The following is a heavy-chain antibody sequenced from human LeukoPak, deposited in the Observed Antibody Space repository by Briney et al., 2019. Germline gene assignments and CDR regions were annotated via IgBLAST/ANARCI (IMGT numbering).Heavy chain of an antibody. CDR1: GFTVSSNY. CDR2: IYSGGST. Sequence: GGSLRPSCAASGFTVSSNYMSWVRQAPGKGLEWVSVIYSGGSTYYADSVKGRFTISRDNSKNTLYLQMNSLRAEDTAVYYCARVVDDYGDYIFDYWGQGTLVTVSS. D-gene: IGHD4-17*01. J-gene: IGHJ4*02. V-gene: IGHV3-66*01. CDR3: ARVVDDYGDYIFDY.